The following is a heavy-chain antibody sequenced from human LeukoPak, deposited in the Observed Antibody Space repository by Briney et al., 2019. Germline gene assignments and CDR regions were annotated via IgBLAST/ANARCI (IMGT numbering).Heavy chain of an antibody. J-gene: IGHJ4*02. V-gene: IGHV1-8*01. CDR3: ARGRRTMVRGVIIGPFDY. CDR2: TNPNSGNT. D-gene: IGHD3-10*01. CDR1: GYTFTSYD. Sequence: ASVKVSCKASGYTFTSYDINWVRQATGQGLEWMGWTNPNSGNTGYAQKFQGRVTMTRNTSISTAYMELSSLRSEDTAVYYCARGRRTMVRGVIIGPFDYWGQGTLVTVSS.